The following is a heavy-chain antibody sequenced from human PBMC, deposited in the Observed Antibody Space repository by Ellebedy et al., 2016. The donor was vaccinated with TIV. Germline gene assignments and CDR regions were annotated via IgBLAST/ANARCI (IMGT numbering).Heavy chain of an antibody. V-gene: IGHV3-23*01. CDR3: AKHRSEVVVAATNY. J-gene: IGHJ4*02. Sequence: GESLKISCEASGFTFSSYALSWVRQAPGKGLEWVSAISGSGGSTYYADSVKGRFTISRDNSKHTLFLQMNSLRAEDTAAYYCAKHRSEVVVAATNYWGQGTLVTVSS. D-gene: IGHD2-15*01. CDR2: ISGSGGST. CDR1: GFTFSSYA.